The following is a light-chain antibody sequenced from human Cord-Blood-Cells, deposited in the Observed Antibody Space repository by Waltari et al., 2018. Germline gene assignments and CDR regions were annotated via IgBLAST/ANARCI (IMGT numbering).Light chain of an antibody. CDR3: MQALQTPRT. CDR2: LGS. CDR1: QSLLHSNGYNY. Sequence: DIVKTQSTLSLPVTPGEPASISCRSSQSLLHSNGYNYLDWYLQKPGQSPQLLIYLGSNRASGVPDRFSGSGSGTDFTLKISRVEAEDVGVYYCMQALQTPRTFGQGTKVEIK. J-gene: IGKJ1*01. V-gene: IGKV2-28*01.